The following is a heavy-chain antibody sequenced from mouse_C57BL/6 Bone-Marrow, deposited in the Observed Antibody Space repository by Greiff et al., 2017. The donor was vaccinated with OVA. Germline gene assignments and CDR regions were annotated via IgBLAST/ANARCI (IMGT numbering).Heavy chain of an antibody. J-gene: IGHJ2*01. CDR1: GYTFTSYW. V-gene: IGHV1-69*01. Sequence: QVHVKQPGAELVMPGASVKLSCKASGYTFTSYWMHWVKQRPGQGLEWIGEIDPSDSYTNYNQKFKGKSTLTVDKSSSTAYMQLSSLTSEDSAVYYCARWGYGSSYPYYFDYWGQGTTLTVSS. D-gene: IGHD1-1*01. CDR3: ARWGYGSSYPYYFDY. CDR2: IDPSDSYT.